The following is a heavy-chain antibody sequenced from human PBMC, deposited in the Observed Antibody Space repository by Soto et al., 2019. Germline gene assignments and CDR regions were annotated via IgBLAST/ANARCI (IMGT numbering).Heavy chain of an antibody. CDR1: GFTFSSYW. Sequence: ESGGGLVQPGGSLRLSCAASGFTFSSYWMSWVRQAPGKGLEWVANIKQDGSEKYYVDSVKGRFTISRDNAKNSLYLQMYSLRAEDTAVYYCARVACSGGSCPPRRTMGAYWGQGTLVTVSS. CDR3: ARVACSGGSCPPRRTMGAY. CDR2: IKQDGSEK. V-gene: IGHV3-7*01. D-gene: IGHD2-15*01. J-gene: IGHJ4*02.